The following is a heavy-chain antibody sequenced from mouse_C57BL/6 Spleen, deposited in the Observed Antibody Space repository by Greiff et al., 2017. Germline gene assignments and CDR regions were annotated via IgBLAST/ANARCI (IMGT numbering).Heavy chain of an antibody. CDR1: GFTFSDYG. CDR3: AREGYYGSSYYYFDY. V-gene: IGHV5-17*01. CDR2: ISSGSSTI. J-gene: IGHJ2*01. D-gene: IGHD1-1*01. Sequence: EVKLMESGGGLVKPGGSLKLSCAASGFTFSDYGMHWVRQAPEKGLEWVAYISSGSSTIYYADTVKGRFTISRDNAKNTLFLQMTSLRSEDTAMYYCAREGYYGSSYYYFDYWGQGTTLTVSS.